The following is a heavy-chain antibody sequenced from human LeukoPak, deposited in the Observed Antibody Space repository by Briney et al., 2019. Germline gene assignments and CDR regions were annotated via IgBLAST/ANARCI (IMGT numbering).Heavy chain of an antibody. CDR1: GFTFSNAW. CDR3: AKVLYLGRGSRIDY. Sequence: GGSLRLSCAASGFTFSNAWMNWVRQAPGKGLEWVAFIRYDGSNKYYADSVKGRFTISRDNSKNTLYLQMSSLRAEDTAVYYCAKVLYLGRGSRIDYWGQGALVTVSS. CDR2: IRYDGSNK. J-gene: IGHJ4*02. V-gene: IGHV3-30*02. D-gene: IGHD3-16*01.